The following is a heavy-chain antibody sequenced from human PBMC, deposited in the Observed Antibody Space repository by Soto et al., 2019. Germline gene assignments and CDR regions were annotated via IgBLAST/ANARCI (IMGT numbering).Heavy chain of an antibody. Sequence: QVQLVESGGGVVQPGRSLRLSCAASGFTFSSYAMHWVRQAPGKGPEWVAVISYDGSNKYYADSVKGRFTISRDNSKNTLYLQMNSLRAEDTAVYYCAREGYSSSWYFDYWGQGTLVTVSS. J-gene: IGHJ4*02. CDR1: GFTFSSYA. CDR2: ISYDGSNK. V-gene: IGHV3-30-3*01. D-gene: IGHD6-13*01. CDR3: AREGYSSSWYFDY.